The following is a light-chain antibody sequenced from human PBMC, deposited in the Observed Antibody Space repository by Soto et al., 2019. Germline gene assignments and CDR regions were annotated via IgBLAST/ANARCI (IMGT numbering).Light chain of an antibody. CDR2: EVS. CDR1: NSDVGYYNY. Sequence: QSALTQPASVSGSPGQSITISCTGSNSDVGYYNYVSWYQQHPGKAPKLMIYEVSNRPSGVSNRFSGSKSGNTASLTISGLQAEDEADYYCSSYTSSTTLVVFGTGTKLTVL. J-gene: IGLJ1*01. CDR3: SSYTSSTTLVV. V-gene: IGLV2-14*01.